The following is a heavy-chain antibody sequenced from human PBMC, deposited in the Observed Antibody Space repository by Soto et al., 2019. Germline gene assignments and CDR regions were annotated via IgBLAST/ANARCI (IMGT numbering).Heavy chain of an antibody. CDR3: ARNGDSSDYRGWFDP. Sequence: EVQLVESGGGLVQPGGSLRLSCAASGFTVSSNYMSWVRQAPGKGLEWVSVIYSGGTTYYADSVKGRFTISRDNSKNTLELQMNSRRAEDTAVYYCARNGDSSDYRGWFDPWGQGTLVTVSS. D-gene: IGHD3-22*01. V-gene: IGHV3-66*01. J-gene: IGHJ5*02. CDR2: IYSGGTT. CDR1: GFTVSSNY.